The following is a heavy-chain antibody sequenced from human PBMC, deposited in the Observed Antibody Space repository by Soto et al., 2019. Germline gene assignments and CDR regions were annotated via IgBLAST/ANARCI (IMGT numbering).Heavy chain of an antibody. CDR3: ASGRIAARGLAYYYYGMDV. Sequence: SVKVSCKASGGTFSSYAISWVRQAPGQGLEWMGGIIPIFGTANYAQKFQGRVTITADESTSTAYMELSSLRSEDTAVYYCASGRIAARGLAYYYYGMDVWGQGTTVTV. CDR2: IIPIFGTA. CDR1: GGTFSSYA. V-gene: IGHV1-69*13. D-gene: IGHD6-6*01. J-gene: IGHJ6*02.